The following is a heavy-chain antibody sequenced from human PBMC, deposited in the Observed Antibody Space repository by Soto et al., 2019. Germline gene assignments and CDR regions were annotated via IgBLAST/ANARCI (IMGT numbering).Heavy chain of an antibody. CDR1: GYTFTNYG. J-gene: IGHJ5*02. CDR2: INVYNGNT. CDR3: ARGVGAGSYYSQYTWFDP. V-gene: IGHV1-18*01. Sequence: QVQLVQSGGEVKKPGASVKVSCKASGYTFTNYGIGWVRQAPGQGLEWMGWINVYNGNTKYAQKVQGRVTMTTDTSTSTAYMELRSLRSADTAVYYCARGVGAGSYYSQYTWFDPWGQGTLVTVSS. D-gene: IGHD3-10*01.